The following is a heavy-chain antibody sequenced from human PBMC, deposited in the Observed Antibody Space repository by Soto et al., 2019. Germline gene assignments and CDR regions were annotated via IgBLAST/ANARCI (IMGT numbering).Heavy chain of an antibody. CDR2: IYYSGST. D-gene: IGHD4-17*01. CDR1: GGSISSYY. Sequence: SETLSLTCTVSGGSISSYYWSWIRQPPGKGLEWIGYIYYSGSTSYNPSLKSRVTISVDTSKNQFSLKLSSVTAADTAVYYCARQSPPTVDSDYWGQGTLVTVSS. CDR3: ARQSPPTVDSDY. V-gene: IGHV4-59*08. J-gene: IGHJ4*02.